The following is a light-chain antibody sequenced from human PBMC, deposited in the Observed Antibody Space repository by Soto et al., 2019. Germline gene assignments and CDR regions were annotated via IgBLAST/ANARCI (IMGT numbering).Light chain of an antibody. J-gene: IGKJ1*01. Sequence: EIVLTQSPDTLSLSPGERATLSCRASQSISSYLGWYQQKPGQAPRLLIYDASNRATGIPARFSGSGSGADFTLSICSLEPEDLAVYYCQHRSNWPWMFGKGTKV. CDR3: QHRSNWPWM. V-gene: IGKV3-11*01. CDR1: QSISSY. CDR2: DAS.